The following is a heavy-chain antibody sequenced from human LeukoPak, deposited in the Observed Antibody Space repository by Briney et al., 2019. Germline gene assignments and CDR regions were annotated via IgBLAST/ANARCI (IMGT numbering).Heavy chain of an antibody. CDR2: ISYDGSNK. D-gene: IGHD6-6*01. V-gene: IGHV3-30*03. J-gene: IGHJ5*02. CDR1: GFTFSSYG. Sequence: PGRSLRLSCAASGFTFSSYGMHWVRQAPGKGLEWVAVISYDGSNKYYADSVKGRFTISRDNSKNTLYLQMNSLRAEDTAVYYCARDRFEYSSSGWFDPWGQGTLVTVSS. CDR3: ARDRFEYSSSGWFDP.